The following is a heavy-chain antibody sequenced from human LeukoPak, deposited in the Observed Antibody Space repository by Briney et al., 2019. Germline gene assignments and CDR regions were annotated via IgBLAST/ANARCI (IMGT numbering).Heavy chain of an antibody. CDR1: GYSFATYW. D-gene: IGHD2-15*01. CDR3: ARRATSYEYFDL. J-gene: IGHJ2*01. V-gene: IGHV5-51*04. Sequence: GESLKISCEGSGYSFATYWIGWVRQMPGKGLEWMGIIYPGDSDTRYSPSFQGQVTISADKPITTAYLQWRSLKASDTAMYYCARRATSYEYFDLWGRGTLVTVSS. CDR2: IYPGDSDT.